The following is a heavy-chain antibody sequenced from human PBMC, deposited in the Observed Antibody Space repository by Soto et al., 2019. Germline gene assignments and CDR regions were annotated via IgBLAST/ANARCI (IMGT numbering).Heavy chain of an antibody. CDR1: GGSISSGGYY. CDR2: IYYSGST. D-gene: IGHD3-16*02. CDR3: ARSYDYVWGSYRYTGGKAFDY. J-gene: IGHJ4*02. V-gene: IGHV4-30-4*08. Sequence: SETLSLTCTVSGGSISSGGYYWSWIRQHPGKGLEWIGYIYYSGSTYYNPSLKSRVTISVDTSKNQFSLKLSSVTAADTAVYYCARSYDYVWGSYRYTGGKAFDYWGQGTLVTVSS.